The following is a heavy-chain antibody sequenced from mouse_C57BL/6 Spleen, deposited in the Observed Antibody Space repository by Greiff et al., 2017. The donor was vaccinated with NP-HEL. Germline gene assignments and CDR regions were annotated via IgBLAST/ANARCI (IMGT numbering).Heavy chain of an antibody. V-gene: IGHV1-36*01. D-gene: IGHD1-1*01. J-gene: IGHJ3*01. CDR1: GFTFTDYY. CDR3: ARDWAITTVVATGAWFAY. CDR2: VYPYNGGT. Sequence: EVQLQQSGPVLVKPGPSVKISCKASGFTFTDYYMHWVKQSHGKSLEWIGLVYPYNGGTSYNQKFKGKATLTVDTSSSTAYMELNSLTSEDSAVYYCARDWAITTVVATGAWFAYWGQGTLVTVSA.